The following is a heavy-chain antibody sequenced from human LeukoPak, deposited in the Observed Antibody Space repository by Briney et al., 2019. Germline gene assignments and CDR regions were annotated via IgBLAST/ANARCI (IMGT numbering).Heavy chain of an antibody. CDR1: GFTFSSYD. V-gene: IGHV3-23*01. CDR3: AKGSWRGELIDY. Sequence: AGGSLRLSCVASGFTFSSYDMSWVRQAPGKGLEWVSAISGSGGSTYYAGSVKGRFTISRDNSKKTLYLQMNSLRAEDTAVYYCAKGSWRGELIDYWGQGTLVTVSS. D-gene: IGHD1-26*01. J-gene: IGHJ4*02. CDR2: ISGSGGST.